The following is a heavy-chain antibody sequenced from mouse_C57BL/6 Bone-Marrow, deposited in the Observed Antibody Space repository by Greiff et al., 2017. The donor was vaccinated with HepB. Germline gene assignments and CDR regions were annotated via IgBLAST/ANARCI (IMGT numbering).Heavy chain of an antibody. CDR3: AREGFAY. V-gene: IGHV3-6*01. CDR1: GYSITSGYY. CDR2: ISYDGSN. Sequence: EVHLVESGPGLVKPSQSLSLTCSVTGYSITSGYYWNWIRQFPGNKLEWMGYISYDGSNNYNPSLKNRISITRDTSKNQFFLKLNSVTTEDTATYYCAREGFAYWGQGTLVTVSA. J-gene: IGHJ3*01.